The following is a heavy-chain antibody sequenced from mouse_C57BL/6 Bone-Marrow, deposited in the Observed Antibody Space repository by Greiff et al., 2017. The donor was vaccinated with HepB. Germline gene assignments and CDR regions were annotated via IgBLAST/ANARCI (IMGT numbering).Heavy chain of an antibody. V-gene: IGHV5-6*01. J-gene: IGHJ4*01. CDR2: ISSGGSYT. CDR3: ARLLIYAMDY. Sequence: EVKLVESGGDLVKPGGSLKLSCAASGFTFSSYGMSWVRQTPDKRLEWVATISSGGSYTYYPDSVKGRFTISRDNAKNTLYLQMSSLKSEDTAMYYCARLLIYAMDYWGQGTSVTVSS. D-gene: IGHD2-12*01. CDR1: GFTFSSYG.